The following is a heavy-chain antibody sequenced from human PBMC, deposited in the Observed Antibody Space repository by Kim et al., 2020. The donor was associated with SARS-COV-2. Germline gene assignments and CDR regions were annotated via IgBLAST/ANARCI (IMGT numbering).Heavy chain of an antibody. Sequence: RSLKSRVTISVDTSKNQFSLKLSSVTAADTAVYYCARVWSAVAGSGAVDYWGQGTLVTVSS. CDR3: ARVWSAVAGSGAVDY. D-gene: IGHD6-19*01. J-gene: IGHJ4*02. V-gene: IGHV4-59*01.